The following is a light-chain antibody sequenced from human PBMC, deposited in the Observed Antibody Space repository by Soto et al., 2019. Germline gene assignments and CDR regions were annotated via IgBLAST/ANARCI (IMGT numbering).Light chain of an antibody. J-gene: IGKJ4*02. V-gene: IGKV1-5*03. Sequence: DIQMTQSPSSLSASVGDRVTITCRGSQGISSWLAWYQQKPGKAPRLLIYKASSLASGVPSRFSGSGSGTEFTLTISSLQPDDFATYFCQQYKTFGEGTRVETK. CDR3: QQYKT. CDR1: QGISSW. CDR2: KAS.